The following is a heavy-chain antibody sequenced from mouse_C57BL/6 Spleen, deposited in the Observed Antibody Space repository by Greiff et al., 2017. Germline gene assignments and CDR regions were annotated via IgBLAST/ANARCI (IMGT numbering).Heavy chain of an antibody. V-gene: IGHV1-64*01. Sequence: QVQLQQPGAELVKPGASVKLSCKASGYTFTSYWMHWVKQRPGQGLEWIGMIHPNSGSTNYNEKFKSKATLTVDKSSSTAYMQLSSLTSEDSAVYYCARSGLSNDDYDGAWFAYWGQGTLVTVSA. CDR1: GYTFTSYW. D-gene: IGHD2-4*01. CDR2: IHPNSGST. J-gene: IGHJ3*01. CDR3: ARSGLSNDDYDGAWFAY.